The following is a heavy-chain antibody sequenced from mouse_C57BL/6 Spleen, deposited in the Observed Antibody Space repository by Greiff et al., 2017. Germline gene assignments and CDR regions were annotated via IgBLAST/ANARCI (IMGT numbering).Heavy chain of an antibody. J-gene: IGHJ2*01. CDR2: ISGGGGNT. Sequence: EVQVVESGGGLVKPGGSLKLSCAASGFTFSSYTMSWVRQTPEKRLEWVATISGGGGNTYYPDSVKGRFTISRDNAKNTLYLQMSSLRSEDTALYYCARPQLGEYFDYWGQGTTLTVSS. CDR1: GFTFSSYT. V-gene: IGHV5-9*01. CDR3: ARPQLGEYFDY. D-gene: IGHD4-1*02.